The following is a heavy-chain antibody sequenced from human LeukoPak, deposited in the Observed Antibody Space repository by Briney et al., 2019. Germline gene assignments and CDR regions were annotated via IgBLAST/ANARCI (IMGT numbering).Heavy chain of an antibody. CDR1: GGTFSSYA. V-gene: IGHV1-69*13. D-gene: IGHD3-10*01. CDR3: ANRYYYGSGSSSLFDY. CDR2: IIPIFGTA. Sequence: SVKVSCKASGGTFSSYAISWVRQAPGQGLEWMGGIIPIFGTANYAQKFQGRVTITADESTSTAYMELSSLRSEDTAVYYCANRYYYGSGSSSLFDYWGQGTLVTVSS. J-gene: IGHJ4*02.